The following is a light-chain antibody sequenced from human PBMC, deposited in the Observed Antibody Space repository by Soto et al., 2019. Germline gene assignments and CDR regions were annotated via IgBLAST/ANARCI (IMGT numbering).Light chain of an antibody. Sequence: DIQLTQSPSTLSASIGDRVVITCRASQTIDRWLAWYQQRPGLAPKLLIYDASTLESGVPSRFSGSGSETGFTFSISSREPDDFATYHCQQYGDNPTFGQGTTVEVK. J-gene: IGKJ1*01. CDR2: DAS. V-gene: IGKV1-5*01. CDR3: QQYGDNPT. CDR1: QTIDRW.